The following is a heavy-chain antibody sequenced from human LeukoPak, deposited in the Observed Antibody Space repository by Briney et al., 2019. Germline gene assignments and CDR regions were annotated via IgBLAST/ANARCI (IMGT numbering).Heavy chain of an antibody. V-gene: IGHV1-69*13. CDR3: ARGRDERTVTTLPDY. Sequence: ASVKVSCKASGYTFTSYGISWVRQAPGQGLEWVGGIIPIFGTANYAQKFQGRVTITADESTSTAYMELSSLRSEDTAVYYCARGRDERTVTTLPDYWGQGTLVTASS. CDR2: IIPIFGTA. CDR1: GYTFTSYG. D-gene: IGHD4-17*01. J-gene: IGHJ4*02.